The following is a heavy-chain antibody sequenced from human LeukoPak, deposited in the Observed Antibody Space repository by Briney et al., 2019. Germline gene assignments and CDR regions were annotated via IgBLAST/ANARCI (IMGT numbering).Heavy chain of an antibody. CDR1: GGSFSGYY. CDR3: ARGPLYDYVWGSYRQYFDY. D-gene: IGHD3-16*02. Sequence: SETLSLTCAVYGGSFSGYYWSWIRQPPGKGLEWIGEINHSGSTNYNPSLKSRVTISEDTSKNQFSLKLSSVTAADTAVYYCARGPLYDYVWGSYRQYFDYWGQGTLVTVSS. J-gene: IGHJ4*02. CDR2: INHSGST. V-gene: IGHV4-34*01.